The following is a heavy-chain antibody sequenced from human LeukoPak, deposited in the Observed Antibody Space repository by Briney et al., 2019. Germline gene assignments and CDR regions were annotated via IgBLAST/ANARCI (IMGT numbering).Heavy chain of an antibody. J-gene: IGHJ4*02. CDR1: GFSFSSCW. Sequence: GGSLRLSCAASGFSFSSCWMHWVRQVPGKGLVWVSRINTDGTDTTYADSVKGRFTISRDNAKNTLYLQMNSLTVEDTAVYYCARGVEPLAANTLAYWGQGTLVTVSS. CDR2: INTDGTDT. D-gene: IGHD1-14*01. CDR3: ARGVEPLAANTLAY. V-gene: IGHV3-74*01.